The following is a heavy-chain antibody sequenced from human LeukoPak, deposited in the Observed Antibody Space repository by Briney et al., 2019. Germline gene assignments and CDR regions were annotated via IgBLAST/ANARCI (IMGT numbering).Heavy chain of an antibody. Sequence: PGGSLRLSCAASGFTFSSYSMNWVRQAPGKGLEWVSYISSSSSTIYYADSVKGRFTISRDNAKNSLYLQMNSLRAEDTAVYYCASQSWSSGYQPWGQGTLVTVSS. D-gene: IGHD3-22*01. CDR3: ASQSWSSGYQP. J-gene: IGHJ5*02. V-gene: IGHV3-48*01. CDR1: GFTFSSYS. CDR2: ISSSSSTI.